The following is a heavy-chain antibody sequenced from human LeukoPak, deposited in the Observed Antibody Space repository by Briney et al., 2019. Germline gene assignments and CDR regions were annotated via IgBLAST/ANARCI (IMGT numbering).Heavy chain of an antibody. Sequence: GASVKVSCKASGYTFTSYGISWVRQAPGQGLEWMGWISAYNGNTNYAQKLQGRVTMTTDTSTSTAYMELRSLRSDDTGVYYCAREGYYDSSGYVSSVVYWGQGTLVTVSS. D-gene: IGHD3-22*01. CDR1: GYTFTSYG. CDR3: AREGYYDSSGYVSSVVY. CDR2: ISAYNGNT. J-gene: IGHJ4*02. V-gene: IGHV1-18*01.